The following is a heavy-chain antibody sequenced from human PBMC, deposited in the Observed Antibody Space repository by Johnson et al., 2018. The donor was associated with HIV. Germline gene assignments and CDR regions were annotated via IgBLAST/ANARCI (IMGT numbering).Heavy chain of an antibody. V-gene: IGHV3-23*04. CDR3: ARGGVLDGFDT. CDR1: GFTFSSYA. D-gene: IGHD3-10*01. J-gene: IGHJ3*02. Sequence: VQLVESGGGVVQPGGSLRLSCAASGFTFSSYAMSWVRQAPGKGLEWVSAISGSGGSTYYADSVKGRFTISRDNGKNSLYLQRNSLRAEDTAVYYCARGGVLDGFDTWGQGTMVTVSS. CDR2: ISGSGGST.